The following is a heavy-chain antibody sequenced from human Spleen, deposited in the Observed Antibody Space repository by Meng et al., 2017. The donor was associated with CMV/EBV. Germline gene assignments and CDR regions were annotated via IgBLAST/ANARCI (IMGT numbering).Heavy chain of an antibody. CDR1: GGSISSSNW. CDR2: IYHSGST. J-gene: IGHJ4*02. V-gene: IGHV4-4*02. D-gene: IGHD2-21*02. Sequence: QGQRQGSGPGLVKPSGPLSLTCAVSGGSISSSNWWSWVRQPPGKGLEWIGEIYHSGSTNYNPSLKSRVTISVDKSKNQFSLKLSSVTAADTAVYYCARVVTALWGYYFDYWGQGTLVTVSS. CDR3: ARVVTALWGYYFDY.